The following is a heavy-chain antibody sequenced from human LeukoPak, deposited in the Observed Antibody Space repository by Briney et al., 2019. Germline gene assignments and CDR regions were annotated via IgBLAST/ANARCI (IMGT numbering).Heavy chain of an antibody. CDR1: GFTFSDYY. CDR3: ARVGRFYDSSYYYMDV. D-gene: IGHD3-22*01. CDR2: ISSSGSTI. Sequence: GGSLRLSCAASGFTFSDYYMSWIRQAPGKGLEWVSYISSSGSTIYYADSVKGRFTISRDNAKNSLYLQMNSLRAEDTAVYYCARVGRFYDSSYYYMDVWGKGTTVTASS. V-gene: IGHV3-11*01. J-gene: IGHJ6*03.